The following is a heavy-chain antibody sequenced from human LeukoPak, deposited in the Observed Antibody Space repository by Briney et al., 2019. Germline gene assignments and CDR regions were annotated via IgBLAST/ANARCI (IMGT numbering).Heavy chain of an antibody. D-gene: IGHD3-3*01. V-gene: IGHV3-15*01. CDR3: TTEGDSFDF. J-gene: IGHJ4*02. Sequence: GGSLRLSCAASGFTFNNVWMSWVRQAPGKGLEWVGRIKSKIYGGTTDYATPVKGRLTVSRDDSKNTLFLQMNSLKTEDTAVYFCTTEGDSFDFWGQGALVTVSS. CDR2: IKSKIYGGTT. CDR1: GFTFNNVW.